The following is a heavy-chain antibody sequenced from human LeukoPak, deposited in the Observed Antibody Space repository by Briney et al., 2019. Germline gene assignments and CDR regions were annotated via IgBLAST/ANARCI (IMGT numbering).Heavy chain of an antibody. Sequence: SETLSLTCAVDGGSFSGYYWSWIRQPPGKGLEWIGEINHSGSTNYNPSLKSRVTISVDTSKNQFSLKLSSVTAADTAVYYCARRPMGIAAAGPLPHWFDPWGQGTLVTVSA. J-gene: IGHJ5*02. CDR1: GGSFSGYY. V-gene: IGHV4-34*01. CDR2: INHSGST. CDR3: ARRPMGIAAAGPLPHWFDP. D-gene: IGHD6-13*01.